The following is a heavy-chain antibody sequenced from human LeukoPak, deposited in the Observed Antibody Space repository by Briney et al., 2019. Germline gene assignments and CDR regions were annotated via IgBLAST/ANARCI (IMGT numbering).Heavy chain of an antibody. CDR3: ARDPTLYYDSSGRFDY. CDR1: GFTFSSYS. V-gene: IGHV3-21*01. J-gene: IGHJ4*02. CDR2: ISSSSYI. Sequence: GGSLRLSCAASGFTFSSYSMNWVRQAPGKGLEWVSSISSSSYIYYADSVKGRFTISRDNAKNSLYLQMNSLRAEDTAVYYCARDPTLYYDSSGRFDYWGQGTLVTVSS. D-gene: IGHD3-22*01.